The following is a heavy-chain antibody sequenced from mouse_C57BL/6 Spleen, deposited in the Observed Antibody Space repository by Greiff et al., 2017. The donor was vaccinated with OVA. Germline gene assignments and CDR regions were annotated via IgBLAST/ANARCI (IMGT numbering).Heavy chain of an antibody. Sequence: VQLKESGAELVRPGSSVKMSCKTSGYTFTSYGINWVKQRPGQGLEWIGYIYIGNGYTEYNEKFKGKATLTSDTSSSTAYMQLSSLTSEDSAIYFCARDITTVVATRAMDYWGQGTSVTVSS. CDR1: GYTFTSYG. V-gene: IGHV1-58*01. D-gene: IGHD1-1*01. CDR2: IYIGNGYT. J-gene: IGHJ4*01. CDR3: ARDITTVVATRAMDY.